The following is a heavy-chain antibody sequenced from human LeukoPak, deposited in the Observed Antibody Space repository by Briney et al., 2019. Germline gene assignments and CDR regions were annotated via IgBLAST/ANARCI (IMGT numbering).Heavy chain of an antibody. CDR1: GFTFSSYA. CDR2: ISGSGGST. V-gene: IGHV3-23*01. Sequence: PGGSLRLSCAASGFTFSSYAMSWVRQAPGKGLEWVSAISGSGGSTYYADSVKGRFTISRDNSKNTLYLQMNSLRAEDTAVYYCAKGRKLTSGSWVDYWGQGTLVTVSS. CDR3: AKGRKLTSGSWVDY. J-gene: IGHJ4*02. D-gene: IGHD1-26*01.